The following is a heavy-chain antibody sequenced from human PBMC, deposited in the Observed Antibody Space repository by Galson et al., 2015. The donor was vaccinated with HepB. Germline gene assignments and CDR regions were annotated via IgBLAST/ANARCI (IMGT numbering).Heavy chain of an antibody. CDR3: ARDHIVGATNFDY. D-gene: IGHD1-26*01. V-gene: IGHV3-7*03. CDR1: GFSFSSYR. CDR2: IKQDGSEK. J-gene: IGHJ4*01. Sequence: SLRLSCATSGFSFSSYRMSWVRQAPGKGLEWVANIKQDGSEKYYVDSVKGRFTISRENAKNSLFLEMNSLRAEDTAVYYCARDHIVGATNFDYWGQGTLVTVSS.